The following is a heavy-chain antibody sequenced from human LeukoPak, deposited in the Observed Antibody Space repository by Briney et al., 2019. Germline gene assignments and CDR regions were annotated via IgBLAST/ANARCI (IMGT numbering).Heavy chain of an antibody. CDR1: EFTFSIYA. CDR3: TRDRPNYYGSDGHYYRRNGDY. Sequence: GGSLRLSCAASEFTFSIYAMSWVRQAPGKGLEWVSSITSRGEGTWYAGSVKGRFTISRDNSKNTLYLQMNSLRAEDTAVYYCTRDRPNYYGSDGHYYRRNGDYWGQGTLVTVSS. CDR2: ITSRGEGT. V-gene: IGHV3-23*01. J-gene: IGHJ4*02. D-gene: IGHD3-22*01.